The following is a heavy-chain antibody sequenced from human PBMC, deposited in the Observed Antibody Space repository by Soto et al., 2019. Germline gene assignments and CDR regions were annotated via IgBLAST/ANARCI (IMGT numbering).Heavy chain of an antibody. Sequence: QVQLVQSGAEVKKPGSSVKVSCKASGGTFSSYAISWVRQAPGQGLEWMGGIIPIFGTANYAQKFQGRVTITADESTSTAYMELGSLRSEDTAVYYCAVHYKISSGWYLNDYWGQGTLVTVSS. D-gene: IGHD6-19*01. CDR1: GGTFSSYA. V-gene: IGHV1-69*01. CDR3: AVHYKISSGWYLNDY. J-gene: IGHJ4*02. CDR2: IIPIFGTA.